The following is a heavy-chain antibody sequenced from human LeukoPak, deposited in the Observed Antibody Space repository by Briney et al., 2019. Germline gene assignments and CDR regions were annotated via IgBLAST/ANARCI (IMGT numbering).Heavy chain of an antibody. CDR2: IYYSGST. CDR1: GGSPRTHH. V-gene: IGHV4-59*11. CDR3: ARETNRGYPDY. J-gene: IGHJ4*02. Sequence: PSRTPSPTPSLSGGSPRTHHRSCIREPPGQGLEWMGYIYYSGSTNYNPSLKSRVTISVDTSKNQFSLKLSSVTAADTAVYYCARETNRGYPDYWGQGTLVTVSS. D-gene: IGHD5-12*01.